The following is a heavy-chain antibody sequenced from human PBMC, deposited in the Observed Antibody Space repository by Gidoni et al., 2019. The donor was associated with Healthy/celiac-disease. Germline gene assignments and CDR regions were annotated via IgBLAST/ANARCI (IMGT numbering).Heavy chain of an antibody. CDR3: ARHPIAAADTDY. CDR1: GFTFSSYS. J-gene: IGHJ4*02. D-gene: IGHD6-13*01. CDR2: ISSSSSYI. Sequence: EVQLVESGGGLVKPGGSLRLSCAASGFTFSSYSMNWVRQAPGKGLEWVSSISSSSSYIYYADSVKGRFTISRDNAKNSLYLQMNSLRAEDTAVYYCARHPIAAADTDYWGQGTLVTVSS. V-gene: IGHV3-21*01.